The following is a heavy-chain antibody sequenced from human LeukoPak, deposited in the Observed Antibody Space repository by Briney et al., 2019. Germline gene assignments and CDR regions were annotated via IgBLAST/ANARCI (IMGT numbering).Heavy chain of an antibody. J-gene: IGHJ4*02. V-gene: IGHV4-4*02. D-gene: IGHD4-11*01. Sequence: PSETLSLTCAVSGGFISSGNWWGWFRQPPGMGLEWIGEIHHSVGTNYNPSLKSRVAISMDKSENQFSLDLTSVTAADTAMYYCARKCPATIADYWGRGTLVTVSS. CDR1: GGFISSGNW. CDR2: IHHSVGT. CDR3: ARKCPATIADY.